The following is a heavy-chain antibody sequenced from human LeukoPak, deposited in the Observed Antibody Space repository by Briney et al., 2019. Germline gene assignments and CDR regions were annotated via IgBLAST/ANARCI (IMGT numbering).Heavy chain of an antibody. CDR3: ARGGYYYYYYMDV. CDR1: GGSISSGAYY. Sequence: SETLSLTCTVSGGSISSGAYYWSWIRQPAGKTLEWIGHIYTGGSIDYNTSLKSRVTISLETSKNQFSLKLSSVTAADTAVYYCARGGYYYYYYMDVWGKGPRSPSP. CDR2: IYTGGSI. V-gene: IGHV4-61*09. J-gene: IGHJ6*03.